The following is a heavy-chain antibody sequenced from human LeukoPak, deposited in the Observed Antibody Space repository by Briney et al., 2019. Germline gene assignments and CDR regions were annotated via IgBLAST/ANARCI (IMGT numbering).Heavy chain of an antibody. J-gene: IGHJ4*02. CDR3: ARDPLGYCSSTSCYNY. Sequence: GSLRLSCAASGFTFSSYSMNWVRQAPGKGLEWVSSISSSSSYIYYADSVKGRFIISRDNAKNSLYLQMNSLRAEDTAVYYCARDPLGYCSSTSCYNYWGQGTLVTVSS. CDR2: ISSSSSYI. CDR1: GFTFSSYS. D-gene: IGHD2-2*02. V-gene: IGHV3-21*01.